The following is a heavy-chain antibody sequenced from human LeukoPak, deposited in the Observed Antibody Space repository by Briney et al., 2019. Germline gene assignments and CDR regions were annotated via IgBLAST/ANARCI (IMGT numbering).Heavy chain of an antibody. J-gene: IGHJ4*02. CDR2: IYSGGST. Sequence: GGSLRLSCAASGFTVSSNYMSWVRQAPGKGLEWVSVIYSGGSTYYADSVKGRFTISRDNSKNTLYLQMNSLRAEDTAVYYCARGLSGYASSPGYWGQGTLVTVSA. D-gene: IGHD6-6*01. CDR3: ARGLSGYASSPGY. V-gene: IGHV3-53*01. CDR1: GFTVSSNY.